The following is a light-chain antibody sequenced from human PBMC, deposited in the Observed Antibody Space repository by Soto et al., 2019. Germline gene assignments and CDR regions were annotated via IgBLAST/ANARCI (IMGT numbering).Light chain of an antibody. CDR3: SSYTSSSTLLYV. Sequence: QSALTQPASVSGSPGQSITISCTGTSSDVGGYNYVSWYQQNPGTAPKLMIYDVSNRPSGVSNRFSGSKSGNTSSLTISGRQAEDEADYYCSSYTSSSTLLYVFGTGTKLTVL. V-gene: IGLV2-14*01. CDR2: DVS. CDR1: SSDVGGYNY. J-gene: IGLJ1*01.